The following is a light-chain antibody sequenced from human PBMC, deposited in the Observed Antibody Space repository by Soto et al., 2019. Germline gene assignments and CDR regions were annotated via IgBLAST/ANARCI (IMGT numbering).Light chain of an antibody. J-gene: IGKJ3*01. V-gene: IGKV3D-15*02. CDR2: GAY. Sequence: IVMTQSPATLSVSPGERATLFCRASQSVSSNLAWYQQRPGQAPRLLIFGAYTRATGIPARFSGSGSGTEFTLTISSLQSEDFAAYYCQQYGSSPFTFGPGTKVDIK. CDR3: QQYGSSPFT. CDR1: QSVSSN.